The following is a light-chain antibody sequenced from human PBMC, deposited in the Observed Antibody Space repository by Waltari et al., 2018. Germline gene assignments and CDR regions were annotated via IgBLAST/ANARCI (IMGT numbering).Light chain of an antibody. CDR3: SSYTSSSTVV. Sequence: QSALTQPASVSGSPGQSITISCTGTSSDVGGYNYVSWYQHHPGKAPKLMIYDVSNRPSGVSKRFSCSKSGNTASRTSSGLQAEDEADYYCSSYTSSSTVVVGGGTKLTVL. CDR1: SSDVGGYNY. J-gene: IGLJ2*01. V-gene: IGLV2-14*03. CDR2: DVS.